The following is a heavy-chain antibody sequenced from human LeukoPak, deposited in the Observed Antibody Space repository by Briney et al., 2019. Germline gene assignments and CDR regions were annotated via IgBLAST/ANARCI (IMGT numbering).Heavy chain of an antibody. CDR1: GGSISSGGYY. CDR2: IYYSGST. J-gene: IGHJ3*02. D-gene: IGHD7-27*01. V-gene: IGHV4-31*03. Sequence: SQSLSLTCTVSGGSISSGGYYWSWIRQHPGKGLEWIGYIYYSGSTKLNPSLKSRVAISIDTSKNQFSLKLNSMTAADTAKYFCARAPPNWEDAFDIWGQGTMVTVSS. CDR3: ARAPPNWEDAFDI.